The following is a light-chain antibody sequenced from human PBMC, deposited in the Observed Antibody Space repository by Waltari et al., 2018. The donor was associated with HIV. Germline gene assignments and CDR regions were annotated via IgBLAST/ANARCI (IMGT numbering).Light chain of an antibody. Sequence: AIRMTQSPSSLSASKVDRVTITCRTSQHIDSDLAWYQQKPGEAPSLLIYSASTLQSGVPSRFSGSGSGTIFTLTINCLQSEDSATYYCQHYSNSPEFTFGPGTRVDV. V-gene: IGKV1-8*01. CDR2: SAS. J-gene: IGKJ3*01. CDR1: QHIDSD. CDR3: QHYSNSPEFT.